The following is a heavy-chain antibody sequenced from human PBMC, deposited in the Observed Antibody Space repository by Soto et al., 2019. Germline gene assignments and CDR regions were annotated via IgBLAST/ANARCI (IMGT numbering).Heavy chain of an antibody. J-gene: IGHJ6*02. CDR3: ASGYSSGWYEYYYYYGMDV. V-gene: IGHV5-10-1*01. D-gene: IGHD6-19*01. CDR2: IDPSDSYT. Sequence: PGESLKISCKGSGYSFTSYWISWVRQMPGKGLEWMGRIDPSDSYTNYSPSFQGHVTISADKSISTAYLQWSSLKASDTAMCYCASGYSSGWYEYYYYYGMDVWGQGTTVTVSS. CDR1: GYSFTSYW.